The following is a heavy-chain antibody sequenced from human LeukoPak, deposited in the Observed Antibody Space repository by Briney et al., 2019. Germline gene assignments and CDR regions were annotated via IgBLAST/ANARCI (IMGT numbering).Heavy chain of an antibody. CDR3: TTDRSQQYYFDY. CDR2: IKSKTDGGTT. D-gene: IGHD1/OR15-1a*01. Sequence: GGSLRLSCAASGFTFSNAWMSWVRQAPAKGREGVGRIKSKTDGGTTDYAAPVNGRFTISRDDSKNTLYLQINSLKTEDTAVYYCTTDRSQQYYFDYWGQGTLVTVSS. J-gene: IGHJ4*02. CDR1: GFTFSNAW. V-gene: IGHV3-15*01.